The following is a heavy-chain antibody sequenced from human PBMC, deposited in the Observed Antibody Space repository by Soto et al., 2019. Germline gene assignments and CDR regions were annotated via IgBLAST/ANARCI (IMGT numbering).Heavy chain of an antibody. J-gene: IGHJ4*02. CDR1: GFTFSNYA. CDR2: ISGSGGRS. CDR3: AKAYFVSSSEQPYYFNY. V-gene: IGHV3-23*01. D-gene: IGHD6-13*01. Sequence: EVQLLDSGGGLVQPGGSLRLSCAASGFTFSNYAMTWVRQGPGKGLEWVSGISGSGGRSYYADSVKGRFTISRDNSKSTLYLQKNSLRAEDTAVYYCAKAYFVSSSEQPYYFNYWGQGTLVTVSS.